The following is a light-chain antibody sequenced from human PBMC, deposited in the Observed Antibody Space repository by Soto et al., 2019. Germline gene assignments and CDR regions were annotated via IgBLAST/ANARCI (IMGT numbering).Light chain of an antibody. V-gene: IGKV3-20*01. J-gene: IGKJ4*01. CDR1: QSVSSTY. CDR3: QHYGSLVLT. CDR2: GAS. Sequence: EIVLTQSPGTLSLSPGERATLSCRASQSVSSTYLAWYQQKPGQAPRLLIYGASSRATGIPDRFSGSGSGPDFTLTISRLEPEEFAVYYCQHYGSLVLTFGGGTKVEIK.